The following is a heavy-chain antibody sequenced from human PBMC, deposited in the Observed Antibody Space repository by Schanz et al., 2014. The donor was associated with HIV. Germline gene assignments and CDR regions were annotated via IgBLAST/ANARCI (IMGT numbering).Heavy chain of an antibody. J-gene: IGHJ4*02. D-gene: IGHD6-13*01. CDR1: GYTFPSYG. CDR3: ARDPEGIAAAGSDY. Sequence: QIQLVQSGVEVRKPGASVKVSCKAAGYTFPSYGISWVRQAPGQGLEWMGWISAYNGNTNYAPKFQGRVTMTRDTSTTTVYMELRSLRSDDRAVYYCARDPEGIAAAGSDYWGQGTLVTVSS. CDR2: ISAYNGNT. V-gene: IGHV1-18*01.